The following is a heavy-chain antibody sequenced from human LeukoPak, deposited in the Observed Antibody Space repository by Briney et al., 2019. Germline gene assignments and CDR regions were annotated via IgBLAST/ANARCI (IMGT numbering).Heavy chain of an antibody. J-gene: IGHJ2*01. Sequence: SETLSLTCAVYGGSFSGYYWSWIRQPPGKGLEWIGEINHSGSTNYNPSLRSRVTISVDTSKYQFSLKLSSVTAADTAVYYCARGTPHYYDSSGYYYFWYFDLWGRGILVTVSS. CDR3: ARGTPHYYDSSGYYYFWYFDL. D-gene: IGHD3-22*01. V-gene: IGHV4-34*01. CDR1: GGSFSGYY. CDR2: INHSGST.